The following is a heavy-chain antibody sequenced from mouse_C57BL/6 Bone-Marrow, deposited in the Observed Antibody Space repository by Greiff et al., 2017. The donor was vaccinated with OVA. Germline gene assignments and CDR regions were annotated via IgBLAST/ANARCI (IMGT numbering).Heavy chain of an antibody. D-gene: IGHD4-1*01. V-gene: IGHV1-63*01. CDR2: IYPGGGYT. Sequence: QVQLQQSGAELVRPGTSVKMSCKASGYTFTNYWIGWAKQRPGHGLEWIGDIYPGGGYTNYNEKFKGKATLTADKSSSTAYMQLSSLTSEDSAVYFCARVPNWEGVFDYWGQGTTLTVSS. CDR1: GYTFTNYW. CDR3: ARVPNWEGVFDY. J-gene: IGHJ2*01.